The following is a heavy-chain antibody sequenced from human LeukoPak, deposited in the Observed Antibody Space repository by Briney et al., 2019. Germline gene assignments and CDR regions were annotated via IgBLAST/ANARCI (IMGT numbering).Heavy chain of an antibody. J-gene: IGHJ4*02. CDR1: GGSISTNNW. CDR3: ARGRPYSGGYHLDY. V-gene: IGHV4-4*02. D-gene: IGHD1-26*01. Sequence: SETLSLTCAVSGGSISTNNWWSWVRQPPGKGLEWIGEIYHTGSTNYSPSLRSRVTMSVDTSKNQFFLKLNSVTAADTAVYYCARGRPYSGGYHLDYWGQGTLVTVSA. CDR2: IYHTGST.